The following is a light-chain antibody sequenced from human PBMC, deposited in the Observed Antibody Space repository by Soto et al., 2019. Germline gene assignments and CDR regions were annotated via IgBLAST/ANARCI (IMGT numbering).Light chain of an antibody. CDR3: SSYTTRNTEV. CDR1: SSDVGAFNY. CDR2: DVT. V-gene: IGLV2-14*03. J-gene: IGLJ1*01. Sequence: QSALAQPAAGYGSPGQSISISCIETSSDVGAFNYVSWYQHHPGKAPQLIIYDVTSRPSGVSNRFSASKSGNTASLTISGLQAEDEADYYCSSYTTRNTEVFGTGTKVTVL.